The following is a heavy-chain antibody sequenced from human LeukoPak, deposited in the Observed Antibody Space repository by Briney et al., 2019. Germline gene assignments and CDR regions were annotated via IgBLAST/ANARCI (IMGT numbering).Heavy chain of an antibody. CDR2: IYYSGST. V-gene: IGHV4-59*08. D-gene: IGHD6-19*01. CDR3: ARRGYSSGWYPFDY. J-gene: IGHJ4*02. CDR1: GGSISSYY. Sequence: SETLSLTCTVSGGSISSYYWSWIRQPPGKGLEWIGYIYYSGSTNYNPSLKSRVTISVDTSKNQFSLKLSSVTAADTAVYYCARRGYSSGWYPFDYWGQGTLVTVSS.